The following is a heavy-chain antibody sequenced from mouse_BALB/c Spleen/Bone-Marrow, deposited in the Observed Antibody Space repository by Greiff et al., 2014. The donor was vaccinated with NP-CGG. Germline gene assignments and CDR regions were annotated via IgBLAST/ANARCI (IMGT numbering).Heavy chain of an antibody. Sequence: GGGLVQPGGSMKLSCVASGFTFSSHWMSWVRQSPEKGLEWVAEIRLKSDNYATHYAESVNGKFTISRDDSKGRLYLQMNSLRVEDTGVYYCTVNWETYWGQGTLVTVSA. J-gene: IGHJ3*01. CDR2: IRLKSDNYAT. CDR1: GFTFSSHW. D-gene: IGHD4-1*01. CDR3: TVNWETY. V-gene: IGHV6-3*01.